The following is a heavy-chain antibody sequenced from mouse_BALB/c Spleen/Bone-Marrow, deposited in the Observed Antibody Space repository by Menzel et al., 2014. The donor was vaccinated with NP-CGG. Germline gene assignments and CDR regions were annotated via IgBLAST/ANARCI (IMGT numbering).Heavy chain of an antibody. CDR1: GFNIKDYY. J-gene: IGHJ4*01. D-gene: IGHD2-1*01. V-gene: IGHV14-4*02. Sequence: VQLQQSGAELVRSGASVKLSCTASGFNIKDYYMHWVKQRPEQGLEWIRWIDPENGDIEYAPKFQGKATMTADTSSNTAYLQLSSLTSEDTAVYYCNGNYYAMDYWGQGTSVTVSS. CDR3: NGNYYAMDY. CDR2: IDPENGDI.